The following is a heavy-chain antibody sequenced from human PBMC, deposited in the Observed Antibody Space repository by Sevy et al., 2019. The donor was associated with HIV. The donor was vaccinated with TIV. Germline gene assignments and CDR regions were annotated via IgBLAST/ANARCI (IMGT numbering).Heavy chain of an antibody. CDR3: ATWGSYSVDYFDY. CDR1: GFTFSSYA. Sequence: GGCLRLSCAASGFTFSSYAMHWVRQAPGKGLEWVAVISYDGSNKYYADSVKGRFTISRDNSKNTLYLQMNSLRAEDTAVYYCATWGSYSVDYFDYWGQGTLVTVSS. CDR2: ISYDGSNK. D-gene: IGHD1-26*01. V-gene: IGHV3-30-3*01. J-gene: IGHJ4*02.